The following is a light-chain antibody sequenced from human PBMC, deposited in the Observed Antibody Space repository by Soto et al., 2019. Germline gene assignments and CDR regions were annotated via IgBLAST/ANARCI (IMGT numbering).Light chain of an antibody. CDR3: QQYVGSSRT. J-gene: IGKJ1*01. CDR2: AVS. V-gene: IGKV3-20*01. CDR1: RTVDSTY. Sequence: EIVLTQSPCILSLSPGQRATISCRASRTVDSTYLAWYQQKPGQAPRLLIYAVSDRATGIPDRFSGSGSGTDFTLTISRLEPEDFAVYYCQQYVGSSRTFGQGTKVDIK.